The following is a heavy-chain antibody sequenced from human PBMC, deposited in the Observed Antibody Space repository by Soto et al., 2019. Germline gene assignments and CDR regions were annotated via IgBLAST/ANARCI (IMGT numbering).Heavy chain of an antibody. J-gene: IGHJ4*02. CDR1: GYTFTGYC. CDR3: ARARVTTINFDY. V-gene: IGHV1-2*02. D-gene: IGHD4-17*01. CDR2: INPNSGGT. Sequence: ASVKVSCKASGYTFTGYCMHWVRQAPGQGLEWMGWINPNSGGTNYAQKFQGRVTMTRDTSISTAYMELSRLRYDDTAVFYCARARVTTINFDYWGQGTLVTVSS.